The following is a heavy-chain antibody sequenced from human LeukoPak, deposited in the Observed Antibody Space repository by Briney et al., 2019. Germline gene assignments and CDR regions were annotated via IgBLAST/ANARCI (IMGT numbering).Heavy chain of an antibody. CDR3: ARGRAVGL. CDR1: GASFSDY. J-gene: IGHJ2*01. D-gene: IGHD6-19*01. CDR2: INHSGST. V-gene: IGHV4-34*01. Sequence: SETLSLTCAVYGASFSDYWSWIRQPPGTGLEWIGEINHSGSTNYNPSLKSRVTISGDTSKNQFFLKLNSVTAADTAVYYCARGRAVGLWGRGTLVTVSS.